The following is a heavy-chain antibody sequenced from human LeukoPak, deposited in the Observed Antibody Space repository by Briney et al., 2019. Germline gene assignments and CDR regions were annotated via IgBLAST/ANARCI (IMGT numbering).Heavy chain of an antibody. V-gene: IGHV3-11*01. D-gene: IGHD6-13*01. Sequence: GGSLRLSCAASGSTFSDYYMSWIRQAPGKGLEWVSYISSSGSTIYYADSVKGRSTISRDNAKNSLYLQMNSLRAEDTAVYYCARGQQLVHFDYWGQGTLVTVSS. J-gene: IGHJ4*02. CDR3: ARGQQLVHFDY. CDR2: ISSSGSTI. CDR1: GSTFSDYY.